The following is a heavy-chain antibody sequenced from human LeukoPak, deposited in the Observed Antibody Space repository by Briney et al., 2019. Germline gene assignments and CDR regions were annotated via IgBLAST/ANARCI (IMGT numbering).Heavy chain of an antibody. D-gene: IGHD3-16*02. J-gene: IGHJ4*02. Sequence: PGGPLRLSCAASGFTFSDYYMSWIRQAPGKGLEWVSYISSSGSTIYYADSVKGRFTISRDNAKNSLYLQMNSLRAEDTAVYYCAREHRDDYVWGSYRAFDYWGQGTLVTVSS. V-gene: IGHV3-11*01. CDR3: AREHRDDYVWGSYRAFDY. CDR2: ISSSGSTI. CDR1: GFTFSDYY.